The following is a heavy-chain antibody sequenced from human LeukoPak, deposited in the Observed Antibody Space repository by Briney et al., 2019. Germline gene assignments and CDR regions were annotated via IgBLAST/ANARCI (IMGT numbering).Heavy chain of an antibody. V-gene: IGHV3-48*04. Sequence: GGSLRLSCAASGFTFSSNSMNWVRQAPGKGLEWVSYISGSGNTIYYADSVKGRFTISRDNAKNSLYPQMNSLRAEDTAVYYCASGGNYYSSGEYYFDYWGQGALVTVSS. J-gene: IGHJ4*02. CDR3: ASGGNYYSSGEYYFDY. CDR1: GFTFSSNS. D-gene: IGHD1-26*01. CDR2: ISGSGNTI.